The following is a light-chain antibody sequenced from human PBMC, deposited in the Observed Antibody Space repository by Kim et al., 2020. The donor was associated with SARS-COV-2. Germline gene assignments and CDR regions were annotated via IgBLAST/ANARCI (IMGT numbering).Light chain of an antibody. CDR1: SLRNYY. V-gene: IGLV3-19*01. Sequence: SSELTQDPAVSVALGQTVRITCQGDSLRNYYASWYQQKPGQAPILVIYNRNIRPSGIPDRFSGSSSGNTASLTITGAQAEDEADYYCNSRDSSGNHPWVFGGGTQLTVL. J-gene: IGLJ3*02. CDR3: NSRDSSGNHPWV. CDR2: NRN.